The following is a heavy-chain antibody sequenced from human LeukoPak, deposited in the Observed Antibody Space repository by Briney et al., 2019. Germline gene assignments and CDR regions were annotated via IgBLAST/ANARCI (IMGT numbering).Heavy chain of an antibody. CDR2: LSDSGSST. V-gene: IGHV3-23*01. J-gene: IGHJ3*02. Sequence: GGSLRLSCAASGFTFTSYAMSWVRQAPGKGLEWVSALSDSGSSTYYADSVKGRFTISRDNSKNTLYLQMNSLRAEDTAVYYCARGSNYDYVWGRVGAFDIWGQGTMVTVSS. CDR3: ARGSNYDYVWGRVGAFDI. CDR1: GFTFTSYA. D-gene: IGHD3-16*01.